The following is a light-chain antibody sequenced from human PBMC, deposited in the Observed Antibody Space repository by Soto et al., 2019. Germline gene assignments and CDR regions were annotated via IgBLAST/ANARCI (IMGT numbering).Light chain of an antibody. CDR2: NDY. CDR3: TAWDDRLNDWL. CDR1: SSNIEENS. Sequence: QSVLTQPPSASGTPGQRVTISCSGSSSNIEENSVTWYQWLPGAAPRLLIYNDYQRPSGVSDRFSGSKSGTSASLAISGLQSEADADYYCTAWDDRLNDWLFGGGTKVTVL. J-gene: IGLJ3*02. V-gene: IGLV1-44*01.